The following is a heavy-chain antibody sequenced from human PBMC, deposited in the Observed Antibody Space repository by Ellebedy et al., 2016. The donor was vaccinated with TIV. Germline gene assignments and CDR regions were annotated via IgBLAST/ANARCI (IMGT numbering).Heavy chain of an antibody. V-gene: IGHV3-23*01. CDR1: GFTFSNCA. Sequence: GGSLRLXCAASGFTFSNCAMSWVRQAPGKGLEWVSSVSGSGDSTYYADSVKGRFTISRDNSKNTLYLQMNSLRAEDTAVYYCAAATGAGDDAFDIWGQGTMVTVSS. J-gene: IGHJ3*02. CDR2: VSGSGDST. CDR3: AAATGAGDDAFDI. D-gene: IGHD6-13*01.